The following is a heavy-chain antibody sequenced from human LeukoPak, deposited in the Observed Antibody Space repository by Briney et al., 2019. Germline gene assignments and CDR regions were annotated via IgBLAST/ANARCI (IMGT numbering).Heavy chain of an antibody. CDR1: GFTFSSYS. Sequence: GGSLRLSCAASGFTFSSYSMNWVRQAPGKGLEWVSSISSSSSYIYYADSVKGRFTISRDKSKNTLFLQMNSLRAEDTAIYYCAKGAYDYIEIGYFDSWGQGTLVTVSS. V-gene: IGHV3-21*04. D-gene: IGHD5-12*01. CDR3: AKGAYDYIEIGYFDS. J-gene: IGHJ4*02. CDR2: ISSSSSYI.